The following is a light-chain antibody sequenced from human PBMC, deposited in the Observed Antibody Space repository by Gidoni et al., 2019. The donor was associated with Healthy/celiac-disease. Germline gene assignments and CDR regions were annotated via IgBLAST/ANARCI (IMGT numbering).Light chain of an antibody. V-gene: IGKV1-33*01. J-gene: IGKJ4*01. CDR1: QDISNY. CDR3: QQYDNLLKT. CDR2: DAS. Sequence: DIQMSQSPSSLSASVGDRVTITCQASQDISNYLNWYQQKPGKAPTLLIYDASNLETGVPSRFSGSGSGTDFTFTISSLQPEDIETYYCQQYDNLLKTFGGGTKVEIK.